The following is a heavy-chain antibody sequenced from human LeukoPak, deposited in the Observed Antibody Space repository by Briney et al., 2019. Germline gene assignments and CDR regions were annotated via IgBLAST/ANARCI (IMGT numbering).Heavy chain of an antibody. Sequence: GGSLRLSCAASGFTFSSYAMSWVRQAPGKGLEWVSAISGSGGSTYYADSVKGRFTISRDNSKNTLYLQMNSLRAEDTAVYYCARDANYDILTGLVDYWGQGTLVTVSS. CDR3: ARDANYDILTGLVDY. J-gene: IGHJ4*02. CDR1: GFTFSSYA. CDR2: ISGSGGST. D-gene: IGHD3-9*01. V-gene: IGHV3-23*01.